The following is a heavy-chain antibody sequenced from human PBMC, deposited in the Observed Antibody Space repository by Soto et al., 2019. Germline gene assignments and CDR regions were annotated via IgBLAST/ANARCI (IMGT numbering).Heavy chain of an antibody. CDR3: TRRPRADSSGTGAQ. CDR1: GFTFSMDG. Sequence: HPGGPLRLSCVVTGFTFSMDGMHWVRQVPEQTPFWGSRISDDETTTTYADSVRGRFTISIDNSKNTLYLQMNNLKPDETAIYYCTRRPRADSSGTGAQWGQGT. J-gene: IGHJ4*02. V-gene: IGHV3-74*01. CDR2: ISDDETTT. D-gene: IGHD1-26*01.